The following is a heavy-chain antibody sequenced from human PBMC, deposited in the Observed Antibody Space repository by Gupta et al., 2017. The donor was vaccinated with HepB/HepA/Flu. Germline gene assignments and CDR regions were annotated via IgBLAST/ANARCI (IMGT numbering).Heavy chain of an antibody. CDR3: AKTKLLGGAFDI. CDR1: GGSFSGYY. J-gene: IGHJ3*02. V-gene: IGHV4-34*01. D-gene: IGHD3-10*01. CDR2: INHSGST. Sequence: QVQLQQWGAGLLKPSETLSLTCAVYGGSFSGYYWSWIRQPPGKGLGWIGEINHSGSTNYNPSLKSRVTISVDTSKNQFSLKLSSVTAADTAVYYCAKTKLLGGAFDIWGQGTMVTVSS.